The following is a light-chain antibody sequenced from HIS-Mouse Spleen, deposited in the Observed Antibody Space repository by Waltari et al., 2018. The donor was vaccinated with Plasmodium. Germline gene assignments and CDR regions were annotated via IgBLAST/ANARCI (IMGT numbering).Light chain of an antibody. Sequence: QPVLTQPPSSSASPGESARLTCTLPSDINVGSYNIYWYQQKPGSHPSYLLYYYSDSDKGQGAGVPSLFSGSKDASANTGILLISGLQSEDEADYYCMIWPSNASGVFGGGTKLTVL. J-gene: IGLJ3*02. CDR1: SDINVGSYN. CDR3: MIWPSNASGV. CDR2: YYSDSDK. V-gene: IGLV5-37*01.